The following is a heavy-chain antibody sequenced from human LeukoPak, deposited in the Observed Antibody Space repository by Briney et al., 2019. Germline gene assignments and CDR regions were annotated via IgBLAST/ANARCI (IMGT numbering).Heavy chain of an antibody. D-gene: IGHD5-12*01. J-gene: IGHJ4*02. CDR2: ISWNSGSI. CDR1: GFTFDDYA. Sequence: GRSLRLSCAASGFTFDDYAMHWVRQAPGKGLEWVSGISWNSGSIGYADSVKGRFTISRDNAKNSLYLQMNSLRAEDTALYYCAKDIVRGGYAGNLDYWGQGTLVTVSS. V-gene: IGHV3-9*01. CDR3: AKDIVRGGYAGNLDY.